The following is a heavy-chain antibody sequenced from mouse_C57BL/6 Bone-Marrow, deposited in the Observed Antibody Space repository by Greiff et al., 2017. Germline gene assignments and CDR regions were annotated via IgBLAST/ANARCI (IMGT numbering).Heavy chain of an antibody. CDR2: INPSSGYT. CDR3: ARGDYYGSVFAY. Sequence: VQLQQSGAELARPGASVKMSCKASGYPFTSYTMHWVKQRPGQGLEWIGYINPSSGYTKYNQKFKDKATLTADKSSSTAYMQLSSLTSEDSAVYYCARGDYYGSVFAYWGQGTLVTVSA. J-gene: IGHJ3*01. CDR1: GYPFTSYT. V-gene: IGHV1-4*01. D-gene: IGHD1-1*01.